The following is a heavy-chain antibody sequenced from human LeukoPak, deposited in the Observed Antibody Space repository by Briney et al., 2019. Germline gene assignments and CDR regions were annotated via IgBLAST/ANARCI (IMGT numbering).Heavy chain of an antibody. V-gene: IGHV3-30-3*01. CDR3: ARDACSNGVCHSTYGLDV. Sequence: PGGSLRLSCAASGFTFSSYAMHWVRQAPGKGLEWVAVISYDGSNKYYADSVKGRFTISRDNSKNTLYLRMNSLRAEDTAVYYCARDACSNGVCHSTYGLDVWGQGTTVTVSS. CDR1: GFTFSSYA. CDR2: ISYDGSNK. D-gene: IGHD2-8*01. J-gene: IGHJ6*02.